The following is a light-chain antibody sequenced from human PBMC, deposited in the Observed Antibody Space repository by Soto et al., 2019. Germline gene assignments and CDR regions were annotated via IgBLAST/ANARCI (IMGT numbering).Light chain of an antibody. CDR2: EVS. Sequence: DVVMTQTPLALAVAPGQPASISCKSSQSLLHITGETFLFWYLQKPGQSPQLLIYEVSTRVSGVPDRFSGSGSGTDFTLTISRLEPEDFAVYYCQQYGSPITFGQGTRLEIK. V-gene: IGKV2-29*01. CDR1: QSLLHITGETF. J-gene: IGKJ5*01. CDR3: QQYGSPIT.